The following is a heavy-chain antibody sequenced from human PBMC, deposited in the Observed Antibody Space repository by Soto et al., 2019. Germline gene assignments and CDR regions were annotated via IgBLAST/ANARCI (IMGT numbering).Heavy chain of an antibody. CDR3: AKGGYYSSGWAELDY. V-gene: IGHV3-23*01. Sequence: PGGSLRLSCAASGFTFSSYSMSWVRQAPGKGLEWVSAISGSGGSTYYADSVKGRFTISRDNSKNTLYLQMNSLRAEDTAVYYCAKGGYYSSGWAELDYWGQGTLVTGSS. CDR1: GFTFSSYS. D-gene: IGHD6-19*01. CDR2: ISGSGGST. J-gene: IGHJ4*02.